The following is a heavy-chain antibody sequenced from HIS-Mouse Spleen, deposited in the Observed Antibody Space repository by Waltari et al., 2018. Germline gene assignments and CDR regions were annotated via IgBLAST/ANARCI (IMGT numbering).Heavy chain of an antibody. J-gene: IGHJ4*02. CDR1: GYSFTSYW. CDR3: ATQGSSIAVAGTWGFDY. CDR2: IYPGDSDT. D-gene: IGHD6-19*01. V-gene: IGHV5-51*01. Sequence: EVQLVQSGAEVKKPGESLKIPCTGSGYSFTSYWIGWLRPLPGKGLEWMGIIYPGDSDTRYSPSFQGQVTISADKSISTAYLQWSSLKASDTAMYYCATQGSSIAVAGTWGFDYWGQGTLVTVSS.